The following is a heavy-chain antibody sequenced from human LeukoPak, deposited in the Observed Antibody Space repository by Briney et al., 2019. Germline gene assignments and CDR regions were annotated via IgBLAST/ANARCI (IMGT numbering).Heavy chain of an antibody. CDR2: SSTYNANT. CDR1: GYTFTSNS. CDR3: AWISTSGPDH. D-gene: IGHD2-2*01. Sequence: ASVKVSCKASGYTFTSNSITWVRQAPGQGLEWMGWSSTYNANTRYAQKFQGRVTMTIDTSTSPAYMELRNLTSDDTGVYYCAWISTSGPDHWGQGTLVIVSS. J-gene: IGHJ5*02. V-gene: IGHV1-18*01.